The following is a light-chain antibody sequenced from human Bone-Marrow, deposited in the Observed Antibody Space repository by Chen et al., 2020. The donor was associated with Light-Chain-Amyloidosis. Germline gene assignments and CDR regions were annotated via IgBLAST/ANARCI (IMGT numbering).Light chain of an antibody. J-gene: IGLJ3*02. Sequence: NFMLTQPHSVSESPGKTVIISCTRSSGSIATNYVQWYQQRPGSSPTTVIYEDDQRTSGVPDRFSGSIDKSSNSASLTISGLKTEEEADYFCQSYQGSSQGVFGGGTKLTVL. CDR3: QSYQGSSQGV. CDR1: SGSIATNY. V-gene: IGLV6-57*01. CDR2: EDD.